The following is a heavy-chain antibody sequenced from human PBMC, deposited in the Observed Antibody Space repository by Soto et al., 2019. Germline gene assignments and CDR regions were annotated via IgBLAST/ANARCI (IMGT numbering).Heavy chain of an antibody. Sequence: QVQLVQSGDEVRKPGSSVKVSCKASGYIFVNYGIAWVRQSPGQGLEWMGWISSYSGNTHYASKVQGRLTMTTDTSTSTAYMDLVRLTSDDTAVDYCAMGDNYVTPTPQDGGGQVTTVTVSS. CDR3: AMGDNYVTPTPQDG. CDR2: ISSYSGNT. V-gene: IGHV1-18*01. D-gene: IGHD3-16*01. CDR1: GYIFVNYG. J-gene: IGHJ6*02.